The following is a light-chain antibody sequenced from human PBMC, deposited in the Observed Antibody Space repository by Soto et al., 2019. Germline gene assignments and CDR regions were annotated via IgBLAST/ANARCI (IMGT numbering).Light chain of an antibody. Sequence: QSVLTQPPSASGSPGQSVTISCTGTSSDVGAYNCVSWYQQHPGKAPKLMIYEVDQRPSGVPDRFSGSKSGNTASLTVSGLQAEDEADYYCNSYAGSNNVFGTGTKVTVL. CDR3: NSYAGSNNV. V-gene: IGLV2-8*01. J-gene: IGLJ1*01. CDR2: EVD. CDR1: SSDVGAYNC.